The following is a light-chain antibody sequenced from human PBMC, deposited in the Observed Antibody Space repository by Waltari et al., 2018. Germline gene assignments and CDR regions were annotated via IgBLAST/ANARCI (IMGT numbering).Light chain of an antibody. CDR2: YNPDSDN. CDR3: MIWHSSAWV. V-gene: IGLV5-45*03. CDR1: SCINVCSYL. J-gene: IGLJ3*02. Sequence: QAVLTQPSSLSASPGVSASLTCTLRSCINVCSYLLSCYQQNPGRPPQYLLKYNPDSDNQQGSGVPSRFSGSKDASANAGILLISGLQSEDEADYYCMIWHSSAWVFGGGTKLTVL.